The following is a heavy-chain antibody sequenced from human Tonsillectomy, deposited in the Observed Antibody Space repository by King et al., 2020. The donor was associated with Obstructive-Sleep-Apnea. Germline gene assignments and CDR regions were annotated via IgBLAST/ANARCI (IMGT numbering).Heavy chain of an antibody. J-gene: IGHJ4*02. Sequence: VQLQESGPGLVKPSETLSLTCTVSGYSISGGYYWGWIRLAPGKVLGWIGTFHHCGSPYYKPSLMSRVTITMDTSKNQLSLMLRSVTAADTAVYYCARDDGDWGRGTLVTVSS. CDR1: GYSISGGYY. CDR3: ARDDGD. D-gene: IGHD4-17*01. CDR2: FHHCGSP. V-gene: IGHV4-38-2*02.